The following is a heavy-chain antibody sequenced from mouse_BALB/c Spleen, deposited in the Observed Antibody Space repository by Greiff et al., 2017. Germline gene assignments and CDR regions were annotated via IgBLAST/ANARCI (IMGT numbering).Heavy chain of an antibody. CDR3: AREYSYYFDY. CDR1: GFTFSSFG. CDR2: ISSGSSTI. D-gene: IGHD5-1*01. J-gene: IGHJ2*01. Sequence: DVQLQESGGGLVQPGGSRKLSCAASGFTFSSFGMHWVRQAPEKGLEWVAYISSGSSTIYYADTVKGRFTISRDNPKNTLFLQMTSLRSEDTAMYYCAREYSYYFDYWGQGTTLTVSS. V-gene: IGHV5-17*02.